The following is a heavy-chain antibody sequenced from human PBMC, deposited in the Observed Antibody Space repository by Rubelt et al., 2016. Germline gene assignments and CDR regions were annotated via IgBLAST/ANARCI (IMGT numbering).Heavy chain of an antibody. CDR2: IHRSGTT. V-gene: IGHV4-4*02. CDR3: ARSSGYDYVYDY. Sequence: QVQLQESGPGLVKPSETLSLTCDVSGDSLSSFTLWNWLRQPPGKGLEWIGEIHRSGTTTYNPSLKSRVTIAVDTSKNQISLKLRAVTAADTAIYYCARSSGYDYVYDYWGQGTLVTVSS. CDR1: GDSLSSFTL. J-gene: IGHJ4*02. D-gene: IGHD5-12*01.